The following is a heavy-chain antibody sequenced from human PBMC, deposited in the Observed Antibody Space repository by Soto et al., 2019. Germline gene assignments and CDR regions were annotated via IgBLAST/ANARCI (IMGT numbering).Heavy chain of an antibody. D-gene: IGHD2-15*01. CDR2: IYYSGSS. Sequence: QVRLHESGPGLVKPSQTLSLTCSVSGGSISGDYYWSWIRQSPEEGLEWIGYIYYSGSSYSNPALQSRLSMSLDTSKNQFSLKLRSVTAAGTAVYSCARGGARWPGYFDSWGQGALVAVSS. CDR1: GGSISGDYY. J-gene: IGHJ4*02. V-gene: IGHV4-30-4*08. CDR3: ARGGARWPGYFDS.